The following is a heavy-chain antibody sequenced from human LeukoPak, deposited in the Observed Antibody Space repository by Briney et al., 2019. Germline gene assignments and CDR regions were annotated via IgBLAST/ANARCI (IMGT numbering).Heavy chain of an antibody. CDR1: GFTFSSYS. CDR2: ISGSGGST. V-gene: IGHV3-23*01. Sequence: PGGSLRLSCAASGFTFSSYSMNWVRQAPGKGLEWVSAISGSGGSTYYADSVKGRFTISRDNSKNTLYLQMNSLSAEDTAIYYCAKWGDYDVLTGYYDSDYWGQGTLVTVSS. D-gene: IGHD3-9*01. J-gene: IGHJ4*02. CDR3: AKWGDYDVLTGYYDSDY.